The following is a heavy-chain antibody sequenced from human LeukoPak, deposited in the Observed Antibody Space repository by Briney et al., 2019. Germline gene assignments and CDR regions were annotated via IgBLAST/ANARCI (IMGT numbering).Heavy chain of an antibody. D-gene: IGHD2-2*02. Sequence: GGSPRLSCAASGFTFSSYAMHWVRQAPGKGLEWVAVISYDGSNKYYADSVKGRFTISRDNSKNTLYLQMNSLRAEDTAVYYCARDRLYSYGEDAFDIWGQGTMVTVSS. CDR1: GFTFSSYA. CDR2: ISYDGSNK. J-gene: IGHJ3*02. CDR3: ARDRLYSYGEDAFDI. V-gene: IGHV3-30*04.